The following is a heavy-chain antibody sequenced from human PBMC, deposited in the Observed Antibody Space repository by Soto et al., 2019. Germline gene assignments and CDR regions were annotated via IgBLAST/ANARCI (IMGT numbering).Heavy chain of an antibody. CDR3: ARDEVVYSSGWPTDWYFDL. V-gene: IGHV3-33*01. Sequence: QVQLVESGGGVVQPGRSLRLSCAASGFTLSSYGMQWVRQAPGKGLEWVAVTWYDGSNKYYADSVKGRFTISRDNSKNTLYLQMNSLRAEDTAVYYCARDEVVYSSGWPTDWYFDLWGRGTLVTVSS. CDR1: GFTLSSYG. J-gene: IGHJ2*01. CDR2: TWYDGSNK. D-gene: IGHD6-19*01.